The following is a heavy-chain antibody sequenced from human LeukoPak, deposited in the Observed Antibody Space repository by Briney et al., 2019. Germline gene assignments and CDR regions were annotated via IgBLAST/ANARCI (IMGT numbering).Heavy chain of an antibody. CDR3: VREVAVSGTENGAFNV. J-gene: IGHJ6*02. Sequence: GGSLRLSCAASGFSFSNYAMHWVRQAPGKGLEWVAVISFDGTNKYYADSVKGRLTISRDNSENTLHLQLNSLRAEDTAVYFCVREVAVSGTENGAFNVWGPGTTVTVSS. CDR2: ISFDGTNK. D-gene: IGHD6-19*01. V-gene: IGHV3-30-3*01. CDR1: GFSFSNYA.